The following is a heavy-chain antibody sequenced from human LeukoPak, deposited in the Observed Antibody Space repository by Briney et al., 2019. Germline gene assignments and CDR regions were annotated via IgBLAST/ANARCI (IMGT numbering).Heavy chain of an antibody. CDR2: ISSSSSYI. V-gene: IGHV3-21*01. Sequence: GGSLRLSCAASGFTFSSYSMNWVRQAPGKGLEWVSSISSSSSYIYYADSVKGRFTISRDNAKNSLYLQMNSLRAEDTAVYYCASYPPGPQSSYWYFDLWGRGTLVTVSS. CDR3: ASYPPGPQSSYWYFDL. J-gene: IGHJ2*01. CDR1: GFTFSSYS. D-gene: IGHD2-2*01.